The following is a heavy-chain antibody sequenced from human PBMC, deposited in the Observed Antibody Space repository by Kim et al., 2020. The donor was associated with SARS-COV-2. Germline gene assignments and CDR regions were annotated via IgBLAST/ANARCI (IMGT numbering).Heavy chain of an antibody. CDR1: GFTFSNAW. CDR2: IKSKTDGGTT. V-gene: IGHV3-15*01. Sequence: GGSLRLSCAASGFTFSNAWMSWVRQAPGKGLEWVGRIKSKTDGGTTDYAAPVKGRFTISRDDSKNTLYLQMNSLKTEDTAVYYCTTDVTIFGVVIDFDYWGQGTLVTGPS. CDR3: TTDVTIFGVVIDFDY. J-gene: IGHJ4*02. D-gene: IGHD3-3*01.